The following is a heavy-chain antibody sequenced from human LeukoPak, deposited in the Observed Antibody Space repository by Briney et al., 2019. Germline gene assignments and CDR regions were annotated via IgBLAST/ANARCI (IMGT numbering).Heavy chain of an antibody. Sequence: PSETLSLTCTVSGGSISSSSYYWGWIRQPPGKGLEWIGSIYYSGSTYYNPSLKSRVTISVDTSKNQFSLKLSSVTAADTAVYYCARDYTYYYDSSGYYYVQGSGGNLDYWGQGTLVTVSS. CDR2: IYYSGST. CDR1: GGSISSSSYY. CDR3: ARDYTYYYDSSGYYYVQGSGGNLDY. J-gene: IGHJ4*02. V-gene: IGHV4-39*07. D-gene: IGHD3-22*01.